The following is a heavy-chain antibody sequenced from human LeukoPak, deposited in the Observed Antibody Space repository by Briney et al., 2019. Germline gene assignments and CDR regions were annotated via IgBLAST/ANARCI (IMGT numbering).Heavy chain of an antibody. CDR2: ISGSGGST. CDR3: AKGLLATDIVVVPAAPYYCGMDV. V-gene: IGHV3-23*01. Sequence: GGSLRLSCAASGFTFSIYAMSWVRQAPGKGLEWLSAISGSGGSTYHTDSVKGRFTISRDNSKNTLYLQINSLRAEDTAVYYCAKGLLATDIVVVPAAPYYCGMDVWRQGPTVTVPS. J-gene: IGHJ6*02. CDR1: GFTFSIYA. D-gene: IGHD2-2*01.